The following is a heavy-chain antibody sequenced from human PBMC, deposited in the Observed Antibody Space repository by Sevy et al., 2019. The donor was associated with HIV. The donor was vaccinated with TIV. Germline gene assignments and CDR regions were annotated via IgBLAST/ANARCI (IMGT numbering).Heavy chain of an antibody. Sequence: GGSLRLSCAASGFTFSNVWMSWVRQAPGKGLEWVAHVKSKIDGGTTDDAAPVRGRFTISRDDSKKTLSLQMNSLKTEDTAVYYCTTGGSLFQHWGQGTLVTVSS. CDR1: GFTFSNVW. CDR3: TTGGSLFQH. D-gene: IGHD3-16*01. CDR2: VKSKIDGGTT. J-gene: IGHJ1*01. V-gene: IGHV3-15*01.